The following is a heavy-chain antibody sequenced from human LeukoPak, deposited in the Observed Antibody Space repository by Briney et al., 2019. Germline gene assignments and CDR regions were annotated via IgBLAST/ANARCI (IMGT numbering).Heavy chain of an antibody. V-gene: IGHV1-2*02. D-gene: IGHD3-22*01. J-gene: IGHJ4*02. Sequence: ASVKVSCKASGYTFTGYYMHWVRQAPGQGLEWMGWINPNSGGTNYAEKFQGRVTMTRDTSISTAYMELSRLRSDDRAVYYCAMLYYYDSSGYGTPFDYWGQGTLVTVSS. CDR1: GYTFTGYY. CDR3: AMLYYYDSSGYGTPFDY. CDR2: INPNSGGT.